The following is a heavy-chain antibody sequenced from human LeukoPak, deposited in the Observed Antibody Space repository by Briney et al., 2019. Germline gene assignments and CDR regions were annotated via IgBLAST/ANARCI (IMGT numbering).Heavy chain of an antibody. J-gene: IGHJ6*03. CDR3: ARHQSYYYDYYMDV. CDR1: GGSFSGYY. Sequence: SETLSLTCAVYGGSFSGYYWSWIRQPPGKGLEWIGEINHSGSTNYNPSLKSRVTISVDTSKNQFSLKLTSVTAADTAVYYCARHQSYYYDYYMDVWGKGTTVTISS. D-gene: IGHD2-2*01. CDR2: INHSGST. V-gene: IGHV4-34*01.